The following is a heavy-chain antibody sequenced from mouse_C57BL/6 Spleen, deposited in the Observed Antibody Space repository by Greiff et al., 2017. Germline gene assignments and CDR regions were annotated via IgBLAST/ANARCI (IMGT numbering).Heavy chain of an antibody. D-gene: IGHD2-5*01. V-gene: IGHV5-6*01. J-gene: IGHJ2*01. CDR1: GFTFSSYG. CDR2: ISSGGSYT. CDR3: ARDSNYGDY. Sequence: DVQLQESGGDLVKPGGSLKLSCAASGFTFSSYGMSWVRQTPDKRLEWVATISSGGSYTYYPDSVKGRFTISRDNAKNTLYLQMSSLKSEDTAMYYCARDSNYGDYWGQGTTLTVSS.